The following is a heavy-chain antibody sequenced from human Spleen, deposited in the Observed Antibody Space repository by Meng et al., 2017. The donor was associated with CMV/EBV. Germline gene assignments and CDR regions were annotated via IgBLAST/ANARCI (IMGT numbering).Heavy chain of an antibody. CDR3: ARDLVGYDAFDI. CDR1: GYTFTTYG. V-gene: IGHV1-18*01. CDR2: ISAYTGNT. Sequence: ASVKVSCKASGYTFTTYGVTWVRQAPGQGLEWMGWISAYTGNTNYAQRFQGGLTLTSDTSTSTVYMELSRLTSEDTAVYYCARDLVGYDAFDIWGQGTLVTVSS. J-gene: IGHJ3*02. D-gene: IGHD3-22*01.